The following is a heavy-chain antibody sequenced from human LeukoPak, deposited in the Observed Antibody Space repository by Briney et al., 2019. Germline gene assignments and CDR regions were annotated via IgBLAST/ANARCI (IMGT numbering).Heavy chain of an antibody. CDR2: IKQDGSAK. Sequence: GGSLRLSCAASGFTFSTYWMSWVRQAQGKGLEWVANIKQDGSAKYYVDSVKGRFTISRDNAKNSLYLQMNSLRAEDTAVYYCARSDYGDYVDYWGQGTLVTVSS. J-gene: IGHJ4*02. CDR1: GFTFSTYW. D-gene: IGHD4-17*01. CDR3: ARSDYGDYVDY. V-gene: IGHV3-7*05.